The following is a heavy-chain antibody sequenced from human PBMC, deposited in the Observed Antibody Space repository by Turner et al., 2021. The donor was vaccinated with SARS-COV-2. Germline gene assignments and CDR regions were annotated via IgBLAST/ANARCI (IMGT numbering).Heavy chain of an antibody. Sequence: EVQLVESGGGLIQPGGSLRLSCAASGLTVSSNYMSWVRQAPGKGLEGVSCIYSGGSTYYADSVKGRFTISRDNSKNTLYLQMNSLRAEDTAVYYCARDLYYYGMDVWGQGTTVTVSS. CDR3: ARDLYYYGMDV. CDR2: IYSGGST. V-gene: IGHV3-53*01. CDR1: GLTVSSNY. J-gene: IGHJ6*02.